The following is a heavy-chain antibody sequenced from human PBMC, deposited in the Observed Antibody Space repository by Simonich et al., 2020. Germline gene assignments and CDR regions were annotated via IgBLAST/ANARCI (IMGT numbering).Heavy chain of an antibody. J-gene: IGHJ4*02. Sequence: QVQLVQSGAEVKKPGASVKVSCKASGYTFTSYGISGVRQAPGQGLEWMGWIIAYNGNTNYAQKLQGRGTMTTDTSTSTAYMELRSLRSDDTAVYYCARASRGTWWYYYFDYWGQGTLVTVSS. V-gene: IGHV1-18*01. CDR1: GYTFTSYG. CDR2: IIAYNGNT. CDR3: ARASRGTWWYYYFDY. D-gene: IGHD2-15*01.